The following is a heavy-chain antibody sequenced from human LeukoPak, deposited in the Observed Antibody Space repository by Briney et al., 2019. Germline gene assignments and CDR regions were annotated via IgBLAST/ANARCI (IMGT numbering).Heavy chain of an antibody. Sequence: SSETLSLTCAVYGGSFSDYYWSWIRQPPGKGLEWIGEINHSVSINNNPSLKSRVTISVDTSKNQFSLKVSSVTAADTAMYYCARRDCSGGSCYPALPDAFDIWGQGTMVTVSS. CDR1: GGSFSDYY. CDR2: INHSVSI. J-gene: IGHJ3*02. V-gene: IGHV4-34*01. CDR3: ARRDCSGGSCYPALPDAFDI. D-gene: IGHD2-15*01.